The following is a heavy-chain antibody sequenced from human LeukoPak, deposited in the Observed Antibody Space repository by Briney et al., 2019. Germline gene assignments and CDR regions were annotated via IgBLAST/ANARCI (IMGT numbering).Heavy chain of an antibody. CDR3: ARTRGDAFDI. V-gene: IGHV1-69*06. J-gene: IGHJ3*02. D-gene: IGHD5-12*01. CDR2: IIPIFGTA. Sequence: SVKVSCKASGGTFSSYAISWVRPAPGQGLEWMGGIIPIFGTANYAQKFQGRVTMTEDTSTDTAYMELSSLRSEDTAVYFCARTRGDAFDIWGQGTMVTVSS. CDR1: GGTFSSYA.